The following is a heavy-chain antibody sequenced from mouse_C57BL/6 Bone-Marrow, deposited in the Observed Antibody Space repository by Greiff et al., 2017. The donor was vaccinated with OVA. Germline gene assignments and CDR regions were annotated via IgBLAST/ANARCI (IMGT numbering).Heavy chain of an antibody. J-gene: IGHJ4*01. V-gene: IGHV5-4*03. CDR2: ISDGGSYT. CDR1: GFTFSSYA. Sequence: EVMLVESGGGLVKPGGSLKLSCAASGFTFSSYAMSWVRQTPEKRLEWVATISDGGSYTYYPDNVKGRFTISRDNAKNNLYLQMSHLKSEDTAMYYCARVCYYDYDGRNYAMDYWGQGTSVTVSS. D-gene: IGHD2-4*01. CDR3: ARVCYYDYDGRNYAMDY.